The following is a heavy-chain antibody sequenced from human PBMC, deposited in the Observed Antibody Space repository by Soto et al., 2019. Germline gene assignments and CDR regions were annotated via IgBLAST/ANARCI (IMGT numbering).Heavy chain of an antibody. CDR3: ARGPVLRYFDWLLRYYYYGMDV. D-gene: IGHD3-9*01. Sequence: GGSLRLSCEASGFTFTTCWMTWVRQAPGKGLEWVANINKDGSEKFYVDSVKGRSTISRDNAKNSLFLQMNSLRAEDTAVYYCARGPVLRYFDWLLRYYYYGMDVWGQGTTVTVSS. CDR1: GFTFTTCW. J-gene: IGHJ6*02. V-gene: IGHV3-7*03. CDR2: INKDGSEK.